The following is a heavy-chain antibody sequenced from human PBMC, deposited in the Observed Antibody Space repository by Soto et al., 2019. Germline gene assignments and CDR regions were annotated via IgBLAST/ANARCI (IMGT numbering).Heavy chain of an antibody. CDR3: ERTAAAGKYYYGVDV. J-gene: IGHJ6*02. Sequence: GEALKISCKGSGYSFTSYWISWVRQMPGKGLEWMGIIYPGDSDARYSPSFQGQVTISADKSITTAYLQWSSLKASDTAMYYCERTAAAGKYYYGVDVWGQGTTVTVSS. CDR2: IYPGDSDA. D-gene: IGHD6-13*01. V-gene: IGHV5-51*01. CDR1: GYSFTSYW.